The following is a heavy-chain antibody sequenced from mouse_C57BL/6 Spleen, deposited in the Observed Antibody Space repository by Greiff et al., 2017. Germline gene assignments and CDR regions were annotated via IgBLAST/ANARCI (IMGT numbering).Heavy chain of an antibody. J-gene: IGHJ2*01. Sequence: QVQLQQSGPELVKPGASVKISCKASGYAFSSSWMNWVKQRPGKGLEWIGRIYPGDGDTNYNGKFKGKATLTADKSSSTAYMQLSSLTSEDSAVYFCARGNYEVYCDYWGQGTTLTVSS. CDR3: ARGNYEVYCDY. D-gene: IGHD2-3*01. CDR2: IYPGDGDT. CDR1: GYAFSSSW. V-gene: IGHV1-82*01.